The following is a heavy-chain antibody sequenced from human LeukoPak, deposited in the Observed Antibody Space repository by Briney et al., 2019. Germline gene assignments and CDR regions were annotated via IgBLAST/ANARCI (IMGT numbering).Heavy chain of an antibody. J-gene: IGHJ4*02. CDR3: ARGYCSGGSCYPGHYYFDY. Sequence: ASVKVSCKASGYTFTSYGISWVRQAPGQGLEWMGWISAYNGNTNYAQKLQGRVTMTTDTSTSTAYMELRSPRSDDTAVYYCARGYCSGGSCYPGHYYFDYWGQGTLVTVSS. CDR2: ISAYNGNT. CDR1: GYTFTSYG. V-gene: IGHV1-18*01. D-gene: IGHD2-15*01.